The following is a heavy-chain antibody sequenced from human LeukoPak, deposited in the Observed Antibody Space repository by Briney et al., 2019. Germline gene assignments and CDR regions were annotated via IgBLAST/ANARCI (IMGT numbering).Heavy chain of an antibody. CDR3: ARGSIFGVVTSIYPFDY. CDR2: INPSGGST. Sequence: ASVEVSCKASGYTFTSYYMHWVRQAPGQGLEWMGIINPSGGSTSYAQKFQGRVTMTRDTSTSTVYMELSSLRSEDTAVYYCARGSIFGVVTSIYPFDYWGQGTLVTVSS. V-gene: IGHV1-46*01. J-gene: IGHJ4*02. D-gene: IGHD3-3*01. CDR1: GYTFTSYY.